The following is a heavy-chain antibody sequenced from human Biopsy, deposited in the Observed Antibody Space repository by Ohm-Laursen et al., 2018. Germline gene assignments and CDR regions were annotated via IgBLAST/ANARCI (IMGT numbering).Heavy chain of an antibody. J-gene: IGHJ6*02. D-gene: IGHD3-3*01. V-gene: IGHV1-8*01. CDR1: GYSFSSYD. CDR2: VNPNSNNT. CDR3: ARWSADMGTYDESGYYVGANLYYGMDV. Sequence: SVKVSCKASGYSFSSYDINWVRQAAGQGLEWMGWVNPNSNNTRHAQKFQGRVTMTGDTSISTAYLELSRLRSEDTAVYYCARWSADMGTYDESGYYVGANLYYGMDVWGQGTTVTVSS.